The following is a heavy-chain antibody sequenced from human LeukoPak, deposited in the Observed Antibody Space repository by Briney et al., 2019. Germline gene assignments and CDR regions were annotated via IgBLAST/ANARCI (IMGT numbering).Heavy chain of an antibody. CDR2: INWNGGST. V-gene: IGHV3-20*04. CDR3: AKEGGYGDAFDI. J-gene: IGHJ3*02. CDR1: GFTFSNYA. Sequence: PGGSLRLSCAASGFTFSNYAMSWVRQAPGKGLEWVSGINWNGGSTGYADSVKGRFTISRDNAKNSLYLQMNSLRAEDTAVYYCAKEGGYGDAFDIWGQGTMVTVSS. D-gene: IGHD5-12*01.